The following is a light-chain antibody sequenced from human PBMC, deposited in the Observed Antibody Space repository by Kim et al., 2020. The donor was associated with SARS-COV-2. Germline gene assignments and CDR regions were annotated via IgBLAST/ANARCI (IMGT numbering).Light chain of an antibody. CDR2: DAS. CDR1: QSISAN. CDR3: QQYSNWPPYS. V-gene: IGKV3-15*01. Sequence: PWERVTLSCRASQSISANLAWYQQKPGQAPRLLIYDASTRATGIPARFSGSGSGTEFTLTISDLQSEDFAVYYCQQYSNWPPYSFGQGTKVEI. J-gene: IGKJ2*03.